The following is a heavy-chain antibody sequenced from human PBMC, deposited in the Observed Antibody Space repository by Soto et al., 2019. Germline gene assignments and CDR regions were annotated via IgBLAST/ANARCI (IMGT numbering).Heavy chain of an antibody. V-gene: IGHV3-23*01. J-gene: IGHJ4*02. CDR1: GFTFSSYA. CDR3: AKVRVGCSSTSCYGFDY. CDR2: ISGSGGST. Sequence: EVQLLESGGGLVQPGGSLRLSCAASGFTFSSYAMSWVRQAPGKGLEWVSAISGSGGSTYYADSVKCRFTISRDNSKNTLYLQMNSLRAEDTAVYYCAKVRVGCSSTSCYGFDYWGQGTLVTVSS. D-gene: IGHD2-2*01.